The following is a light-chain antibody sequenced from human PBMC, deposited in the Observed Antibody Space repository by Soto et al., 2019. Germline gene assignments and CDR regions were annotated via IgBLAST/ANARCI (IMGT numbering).Light chain of an antibody. CDR2: EVT. CDR3: SSFASSNTLV. V-gene: IGLV2-8*01. J-gene: IGLJ3*02. Sequence: QSALTQPPSASGSPGQSVTISCTGTSSDVGAYNYVSWYQQHAGKAPKLVIYEVTKRPSGVPDRFSGSKSANTASLTVSGLQAEDEADYYCSSFASSNTLVFGGGTKVTV. CDR1: SSDVGAYNY.